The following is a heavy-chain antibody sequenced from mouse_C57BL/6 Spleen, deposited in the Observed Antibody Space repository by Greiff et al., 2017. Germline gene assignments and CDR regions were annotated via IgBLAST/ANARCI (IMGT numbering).Heavy chain of an antibody. D-gene: IGHD1-1*01. CDR2: IYPGDGDT. Sequence: QVQLQQSGAELVKPGASVKISCKASGYAFSGYWMNWVKQRPGKGLEWIGQIYPGDGDTNYNGKFKGKATMTADKSSSTASMQHSSLTSVDSAVYVCAIAREYGSSYFAYWGQGTLVTVSS. V-gene: IGHV1-80*01. CDR3: AIAREYGSSYFAY. CDR1: GYAFSGYW. J-gene: IGHJ3*01.